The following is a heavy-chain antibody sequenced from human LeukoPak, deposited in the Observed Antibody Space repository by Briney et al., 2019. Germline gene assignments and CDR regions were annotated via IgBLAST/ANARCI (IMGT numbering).Heavy chain of an antibody. D-gene: IGHD4-17*01. J-gene: IGHJ4*02. Sequence: GRSLRLSCAASGFTFSSYAMHWVRQAPGKGLEWVAVISYDGSNKYYADPVKGRFTIPRDNSKNTLYLQMNSLRAEDTAVYYCARELDYGDYVRAFDYWGQGTLVTVSS. V-gene: IGHV3-30-3*01. CDR3: ARELDYGDYVRAFDY. CDR1: GFTFSSYA. CDR2: ISYDGSNK.